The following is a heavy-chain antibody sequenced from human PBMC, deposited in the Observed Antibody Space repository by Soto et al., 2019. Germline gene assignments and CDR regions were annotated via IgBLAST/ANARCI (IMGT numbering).Heavy chain of an antibody. Sequence: ASVNVSCKASGYTFTSYGISWVRQAPGQGLEWMGWISAYNGNTNYAQKLQGRVTMTTDTSTSTAYMELRSLRSDDTAVYYCARTNPNYYDGSVYSGFDPWGQETLVTVPS. D-gene: IGHD3-22*01. CDR3: ARTNPNYYDGSVYSGFDP. J-gene: IGHJ5*02. V-gene: IGHV1-18*01. CDR2: ISAYNGNT. CDR1: GYTFTSYG.